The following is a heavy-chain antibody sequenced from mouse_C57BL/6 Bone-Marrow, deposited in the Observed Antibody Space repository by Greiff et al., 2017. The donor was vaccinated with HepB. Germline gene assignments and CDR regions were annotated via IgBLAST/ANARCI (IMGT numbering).Heavy chain of an antibody. Sequence: VQLQQSGPVLVKPGASVKMSCKASGYTFTDYYMNWVKQSPGKSLEWIGVIYPYNGGTSYNQKFKGKATLIVDKTSSTAYMELNSLTSEDSAVYYCARGAYDYDFAYWGQGTLVTVSA. D-gene: IGHD2-4*01. CDR2: IYPYNGGT. CDR1: GYTFTDYY. V-gene: IGHV1-19*01. J-gene: IGHJ3*01. CDR3: ARGAYDYDFAY.